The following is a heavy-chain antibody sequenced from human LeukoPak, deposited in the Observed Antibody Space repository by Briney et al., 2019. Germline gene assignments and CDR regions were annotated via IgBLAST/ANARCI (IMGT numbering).Heavy chain of an antibody. CDR1: GFSFSTYG. CDR2: IKQDGSEK. CDR3: AGGFQPVSDTAMVGGVFDF. J-gene: IGHJ4*02. Sequence: GGSLRLSCAASGFSFSTYGIHWVRQAPGKGLEWVANIKQDGSEKYYVDSVKGRFTISRDNAKNSLYLQMNSLRAEDTAVYYCAGGFQPVSDTAMVGGVFDFRGQGTLVTVSS. D-gene: IGHD5-18*01. V-gene: IGHV3-7*01.